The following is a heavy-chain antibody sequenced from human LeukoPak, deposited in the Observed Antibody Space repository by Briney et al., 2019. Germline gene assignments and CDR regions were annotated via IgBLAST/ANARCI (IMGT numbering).Heavy chain of an antibody. CDR2: INPSGCST. CDR1: GYTFTSYY. CDR3: ARDGLDGSGSYCTFDY. J-gene: IGHJ4*02. D-gene: IGHD3-10*01. V-gene: IGHV1-46*01. Sequence: ASVTVSCKASGYTFTSYYMHWLRQAPAQGLEWMGIINPSGCSTRYPQKFQGRVTMTRDTSTSTVYMELSSLRSEGTAVYYCARDGLDGSGSYCTFDYWGQGTLVTVSS.